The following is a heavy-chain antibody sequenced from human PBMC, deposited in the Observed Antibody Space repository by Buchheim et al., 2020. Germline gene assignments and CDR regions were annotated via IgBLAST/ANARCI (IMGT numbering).Heavy chain of an antibody. V-gene: IGHV3-30*18. CDR1: GFTFSSYG. CDR3: AKDVVPPVLMVYATTWYGMDV. Sequence: QVQLVESGGGVVQPGRSLRLSCAASGFTFSSYGMHWVRQAPGKGLEWVAVISYDGSNKYYADFVKGRFTISRDNSKNTLYLQMNSLRAEDTAVYYCAKDVVPPVLMVYATTWYGMDVWGQGTT. CDR2: ISYDGSNK. D-gene: IGHD2-8*01. J-gene: IGHJ6*02.